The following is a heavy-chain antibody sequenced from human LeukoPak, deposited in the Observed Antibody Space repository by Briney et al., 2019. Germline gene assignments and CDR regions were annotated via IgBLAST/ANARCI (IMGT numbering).Heavy chain of an antibody. J-gene: IGHJ3*02. D-gene: IGHD2-21*02. CDR3: ARSGSPYCGGDCYSGNDAFDI. Sequence: GGSLRLSCAASGFTFSSYAMSWVRQAPGKGLEWVSVIYSGGSTYYADSVKGRFTISRDNSKNALYLQMNSLRAEDTAVYYCARSGSPYCGGDCYSGNDAFDIWGQGTMVTVSS. CDR2: IYSGGST. V-gene: IGHV3-53*01. CDR1: GFTFSSYA.